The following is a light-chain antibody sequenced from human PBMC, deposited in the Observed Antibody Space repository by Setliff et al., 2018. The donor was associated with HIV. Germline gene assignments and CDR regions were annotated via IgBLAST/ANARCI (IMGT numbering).Light chain of an antibody. CDR1: SSNIGSNY. J-gene: IGLJ1*01. Sequence: QSVLTQPPSASGTPGQRVTISCSGSSSNIGSNYVYWYQQLPGTAPRLLIHRSNQRPSGVPDRFSGSKSGTSASLAISGLRSEDEADYYCAAWDDSLSGQVFGTGTKVTVL. CDR2: RSN. V-gene: IGLV1-47*01. CDR3: AAWDDSLSGQV.